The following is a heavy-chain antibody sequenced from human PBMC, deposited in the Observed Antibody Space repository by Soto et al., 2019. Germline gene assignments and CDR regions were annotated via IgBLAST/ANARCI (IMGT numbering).Heavy chain of an antibody. CDR2: ISSSSYT. J-gene: IGHJ4*02. CDR1: GFTFSDYY. CDR3: ARDQWYSSGWPDY. D-gene: IGHD6-19*01. Sequence: QVQLVESGGGLVKPGGSLRLSCAASGFTFSDYYMSWIRQAPGKGLEWVSYISSSSYTNYADSVKGRFTISRDNAKDSLYLQMNSRRAEDTAVYYCARDQWYSSGWPDYWGQGTLVTVSS. V-gene: IGHV3-11*06.